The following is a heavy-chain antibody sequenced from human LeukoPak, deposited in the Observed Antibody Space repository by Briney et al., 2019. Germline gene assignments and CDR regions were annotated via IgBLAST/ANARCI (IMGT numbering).Heavy chain of an antibody. J-gene: IGHJ4*02. CDR2: ISGSGGST. Sequence: GGSLRLSCAASEFTFSSYALTWVRQAPGKGLEWVSSISGSGGSTYYADSVKGRFTISRDNSKNTLYLQMNSLRAEDTAVYYCARDQWGQQLVSTGDFDYWGQGTLVTVSS. D-gene: IGHD6-13*01. V-gene: IGHV3-23*01. CDR3: ARDQWGQQLVSTGDFDY. CDR1: EFTFSSYA.